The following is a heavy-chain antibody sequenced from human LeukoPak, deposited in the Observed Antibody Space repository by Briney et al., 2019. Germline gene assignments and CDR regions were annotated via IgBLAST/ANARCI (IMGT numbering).Heavy chain of an antibody. CDR3: ARAEKSVVVTANWFDP. CDR2: IIPIFGTA. V-gene: IGHV1-69*05. D-gene: IGHD2-21*02. Sequence: ASVKVSCKASGGTFSSYAISWVRQAPGQGLEWMGGIIPIFGTANYAQKFQGRVTITTDESTSTAYMELSSLRSEDTAVYYCARAEKSVVVTANWFDPWGQRTLVTVSS. CDR1: GGTFSSYA. J-gene: IGHJ5*02.